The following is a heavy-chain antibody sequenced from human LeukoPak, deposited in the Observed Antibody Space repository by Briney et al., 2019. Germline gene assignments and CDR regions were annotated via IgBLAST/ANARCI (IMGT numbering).Heavy chain of an antibody. D-gene: IGHD3-10*01. CDR3: AKVANYYYGSESYYCFDH. J-gene: IGHJ6*02. V-gene: IGHV3-48*02. Sequence: PGGSLRLSCAASGFTFSSYSMNWVRQAPGKGLEWVSYISSSSSTIYYADSVKGRFTISRDNAKNSLYLQMNSLRDEYTAVYYFAKVANYYYGSESYYCFDHRVQGATV. CDR2: ISSSSSTI. CDR1: GFTFSSYS.